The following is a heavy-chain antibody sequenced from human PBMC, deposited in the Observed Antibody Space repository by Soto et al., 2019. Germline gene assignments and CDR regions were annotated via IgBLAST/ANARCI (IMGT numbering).Heavy chain of an antibody. J-gene: IGHJ4*02. CDR3: ASRIQLWVRRITTGYSG. Sequence: QVQLVQSGAEVKKPESSVKVSCKAPGGTFSTYAISWVRQAPGQGLEWMGGIIPMFGTANYAQRFQDRVTITADESTNTVYMELSSLRSEDTAVYCCASRIQLWVRRITTGYSGWGQGTLVTVSS. CDR1: GGTFSTYA. CDR2: IIPMFGTA. D-gene: IGHD5-18*01. V-gene: IGHV1-69*12.